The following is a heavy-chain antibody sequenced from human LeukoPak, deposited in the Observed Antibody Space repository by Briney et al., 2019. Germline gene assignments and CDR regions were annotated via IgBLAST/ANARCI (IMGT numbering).Heavy chain of an antibody. V-gene: IGHV3-30*18. CDR3: AKDDGD. J-gene: IGHJ4*02. Sequence: GGSLRLSCAASGFTFSSYGMHWVRQAPGKGLEWVAVISYDGSNKYYADSVKGRFTISRDNSKNTLYLQMNSLRAEDTAVYYCAKDDGDWGQGTLATVSS. CDR2: ISYDGSNK. CDR1: GFTFSSYG. D-gene: IGHD4-17*01.